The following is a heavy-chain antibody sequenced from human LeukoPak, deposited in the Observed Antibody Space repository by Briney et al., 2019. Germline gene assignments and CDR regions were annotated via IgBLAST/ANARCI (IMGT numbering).Heavy chain of an antibody. D-gene: IGHD3-22*01. Sequence: PSETLSLTCTVSGGATSSSNYYWAWIRQPPGKGLEWMGSIFYSGTTHYNPSLKTRVTISVDTSKNQFSLRLSSVTAADTAVYYCARGLSEDYYDSNGLYYVFDYWGQGTLVTVSS. CDR3: ARGLSEDYYDSNGLYYVFDY. CDR1: GGATSSSNYY. CDR2: IFYSGTT. J-gene: IGHJ4*02. V-gene: IGHV4-39*07.